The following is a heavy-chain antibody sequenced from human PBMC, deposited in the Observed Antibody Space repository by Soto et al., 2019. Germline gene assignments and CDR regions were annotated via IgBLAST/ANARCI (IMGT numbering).Heavy chain of an antibody. CDR1: GYTFNSYA. CDR3: ARVKQWLEIFDY. CDR2: INAGNGNT. J-gene: IGHJ4*02. Sequence: QVQLVQSGAEVKKPGASVKVSCKASGYTFNSYAMHWVRQAPGQRLEWMGWINAGNGNTKYSQKSQGRVTIARDTSASTAYMELSSLRSEDTAVYYCARVKQWLEIFDYWGQGTLVTVSS. V-gene: IGHV1-3*01. D-gene: IGHD6-19*01.